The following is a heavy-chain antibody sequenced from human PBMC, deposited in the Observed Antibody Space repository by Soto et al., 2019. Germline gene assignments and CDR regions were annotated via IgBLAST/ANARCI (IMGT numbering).Heavy chain of an antibody. D-gene: IGHD5-18*01. J-gene: IGHJ6*02. CDR1: GFTFSSYS. Sequence: PGGSLRLSCAASGFTFSSYSMNWVRQAPGKGLEWVSYISSGSTIYYADSVKGRFTISRDNAKNSLYLQMNSLRDEDTAVYYCARGHSSLYYYYGMEVRGQGTTVTVSS. CDR2: ISSGSTI. CDR3: ARGHSSLYYYYGMEV. V-gene: IGHV3-48*02.